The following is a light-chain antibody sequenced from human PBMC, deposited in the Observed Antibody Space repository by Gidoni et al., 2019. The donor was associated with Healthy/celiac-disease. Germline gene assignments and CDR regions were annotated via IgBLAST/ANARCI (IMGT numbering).Light chain of an antibody. J-gene: IGKJ2*01. CDR2: KAS. CDR1: QSISSW. CDR3: QQYNSYLYT. Sequence: IQLTQSPSTLSASVGDSVTITCRASQSISSWLAWYQQKQGKAPKLLIYKASSLESGVPSRFSGSGSGTEFTITISSLQPDDFATYYCQQYNSYLYTFGQGTKLEIK. V-gene: IGKV1-5*03.